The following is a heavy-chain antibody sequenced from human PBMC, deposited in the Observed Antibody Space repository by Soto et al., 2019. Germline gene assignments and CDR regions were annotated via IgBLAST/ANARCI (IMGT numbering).Heavy chain of an antibody. D-gene: IGHD3-10*01. CDR2: IYYSGST. Sequence: SETLSLTCTVSGGSISSGDYYWSWIRQPPGKGLEWIGYIYYSGSTYYNPSLKSRVTISVDTSKNQFSLKLSSVTAADTAVYYCARHAAEITEFPSGRRANFDYWGQGTPVTVSS. CDR1: GGSISSGDYY. V-gene: IGHV4-30-4*01. CDR3: ARHAAEITEFPSGRRANFDY. J-gene: IGHJ4*02.